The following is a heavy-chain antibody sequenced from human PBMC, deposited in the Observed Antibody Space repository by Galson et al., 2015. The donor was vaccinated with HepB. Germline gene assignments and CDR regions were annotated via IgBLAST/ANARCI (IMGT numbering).Heavy chain of an antibody. CDR2: ISAYNGNT. CDR3: ARALSRGYSYGIFDI. J-gene: IGHJ3*02. CDR1: GYAFTSYG. V-gene: IGHV1-18*04. Sequence: SVKVSCKASGYAFTSYGISWVRQAPGQGLEWMGWISAYNGNTNYAQKLQGRVTMTTDTSTSTAYMELRSLRSDDTAVYYCARALSRGYSYGIFDIWGQGTMVTVSS. D-gene: IGHD5-18*01.